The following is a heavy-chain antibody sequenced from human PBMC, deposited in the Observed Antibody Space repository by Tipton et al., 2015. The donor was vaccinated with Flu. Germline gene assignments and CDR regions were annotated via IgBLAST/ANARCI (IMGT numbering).Heavy chain of an antibody. CDR3: ARGHTAMVGSLYYYGMDV. Sequence: TLSLTCTVSGASISSYYWSWIRQPPGKGLEWIGEINHSGSTNYNPSLKSRVTISVDTSKNQFSLKLGSVTAADTAVYYCARGHTAMVGSLYYYGMDVWGQGTTVTVSS. CDR1: GASISSYY. CDR2: INHSGST. V-gene: IGHV4-34*01. D-gene: IGHD5-18*01. J-gene: IGHJ6*02.